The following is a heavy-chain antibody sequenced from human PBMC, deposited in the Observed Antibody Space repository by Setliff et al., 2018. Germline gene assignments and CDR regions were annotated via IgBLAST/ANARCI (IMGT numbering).Heavy chain of an antibody. CDR1: GASISSGSHY. V-gene: IGHV4-61*09. J-gene: IGHJ5*01. Sequence: PSETLSLTCNVSGASISSGSHYWSWIRQSAGEKPTWIGHVYSTGSTNYNPSFESRVSISVDKSNNQFSLKMTSVTAADTAMYYCVSDRYGRNSDGSGVYNWFDSWGQGILVTVSS. CDR2: VYSTGST. CDR3: VSDRYGRNSDGSGVYNWFDS. D-gene: IGHD2-15*01.